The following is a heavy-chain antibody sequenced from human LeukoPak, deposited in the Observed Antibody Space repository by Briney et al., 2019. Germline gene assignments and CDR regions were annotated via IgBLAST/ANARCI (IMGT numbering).Heavy chain of an antibody. CDR1: GYSFTSYW. V-gene: IGHV5-51*01. D-gene: IGHD6-13*01. CDR3: ARQAAAGTGWFDP. Sequence: GESLKISCKGSGYSFTSYWIGWVRQMPGKGLEWMGIIYPGDSDTRYGPSFQGQVTISADKSINTAYLQWSSLKASDTAMYYCARQAAAGTGWFDPWGQGTLVTVSS. CDR2: IYPGDSDT. J-gene: IGHJ5*02.